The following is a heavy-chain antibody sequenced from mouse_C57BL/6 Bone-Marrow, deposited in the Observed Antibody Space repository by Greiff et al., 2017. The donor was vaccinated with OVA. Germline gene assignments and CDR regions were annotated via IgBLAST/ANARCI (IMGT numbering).Heavy chain of an antibody. V-gene: IGHV1-72*01. Sequence: QVQLQQPVAELVKPGASVKLSCKASGYTFTSSWMHWVKQRPGRGLEWLGRIDPNSGGTKYNEKFKSKATLTVDKPSSTAYMQLSSLTSEDSAVYYCARPVVGGDFDYWGQGTTLTVSS. CDR2: IDPNSGGT. CDR3: ARPVVGGDFDY. CDR1: GYTFTSSW. D-gene: IGHD1-1*01. J-gene: IGHJ2*01.